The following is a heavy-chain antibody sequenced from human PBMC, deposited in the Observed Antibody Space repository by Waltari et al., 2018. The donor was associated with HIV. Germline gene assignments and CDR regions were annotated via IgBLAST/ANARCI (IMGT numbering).Heavy chain of an antibody. CDR3: ARDRGVEAYQLLMADDYYYGMDL. J-gene: IGHJ6*02. CDR1: GFPFRDYY. Sequence: VQLVESGGGLVNPGGALRLSCAASGFPFRDYYLSWIRQAPGRGPEWLAYISNNADTIHYADSVRGRFIISRDNSRDSLSLEMTRLRDEDTALYYCARDRGVEAYQLLMADDYYYGMDLWGRGTTVIVSS. CDR2: ISNNADTI. V-gene: IGHV3-11*04. D-gene: IGHD3-10*01.